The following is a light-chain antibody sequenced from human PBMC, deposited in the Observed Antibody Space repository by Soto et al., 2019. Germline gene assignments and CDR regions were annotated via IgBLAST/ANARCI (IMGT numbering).Light chain of an antibody. Sequence: ESVMTQSPATLSVSPGERATLSCRASQSAGSNLAWYQQKPGQAPRLLFFGASSRATGVPARFSGSGSGTEFTLTISSLHSEDFAVYFCQQYDNLPLTFGPGTKVDIK. CDR1: QSAGSN. V-gene: IGKV3-15*01. J-gene: IGKJ3*01. CDR2: GAS. CDR3: QQYDNLPLT.